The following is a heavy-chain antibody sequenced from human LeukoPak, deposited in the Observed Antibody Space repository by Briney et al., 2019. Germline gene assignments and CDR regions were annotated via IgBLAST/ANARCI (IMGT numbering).Heavy chain of an antibody. V-gene: IGHV3-11*04. Sequence: GGSLRLSCAASGFSFGDYYMNWMRQSPGKGLDWVSYISNSGSIIYYADSVKGRFTISRDNAKNSLYLQMNSLGAEDTAVYYCARQIVGGFDIWGQGTMVTVSS. CDR2: ISNSGSII. CDR3: ARQIVGGFDI. D-gene: IGHD2-21*01. CDR1: GFSFGDYY. J-gene: IGHJ3*02.